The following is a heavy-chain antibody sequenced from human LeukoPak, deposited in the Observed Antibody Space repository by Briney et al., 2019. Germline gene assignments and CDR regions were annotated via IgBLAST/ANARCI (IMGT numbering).Heavy chain of an antibody. CDR1: GFTVSSNY. Sequence: GGSLRLSCAASGFTVSSNYMSWVRQAPGKGLKWVSVIYSGGSTYYADSVKGRFTISRDNSKNTLYLQMNSLRAEDTAVYYCARADSSGYYLNSDAFDSWGQGTMVTVSS. D-gene: IGHD3-22*01. V-gene: IGHV3-53*01. J-gene: IGHJ3*02. CDR3: ARADSSGYYLNSDAFDS. CDR2: IYSGGST.